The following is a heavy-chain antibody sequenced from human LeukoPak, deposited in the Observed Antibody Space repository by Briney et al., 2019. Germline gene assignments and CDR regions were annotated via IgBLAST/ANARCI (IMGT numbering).Heavy chain of an antibody. Sequence: SETLSLTCTVSGGSISSYYWSWIRQPPGKGLEWIGYIYYSGSANYNPSLKSRVTISVDRSKNQFSLKLSSVTAADTAVYYCARHPNVLRFLEWRINHSGGNAFDIWGQGTMVTVSS. CDR1: GGSISSYY. D-gene: IGHD3-3*01. V-gene: IGHV4-59*08. CDR3: ARHPNVLRFLEWRINHSGGNAFDI. J-gene: IGHJ3*02. CDR2: IYYSGSA.